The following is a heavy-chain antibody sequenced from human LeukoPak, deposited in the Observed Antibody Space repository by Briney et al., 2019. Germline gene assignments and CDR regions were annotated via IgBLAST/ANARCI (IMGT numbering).Heavy chain of an antibody. Sequence: GGSLRLSCAASGFTFSDYYMSWIRQVPGKGLEWVSYIGLSDTSIYYADSLKGRFAISRDNAKDSLYLHLHSLRTEDTAVYYCARLKLGYWYFDLWGRGTLVTVSS. CDR2: IGLSDTSI. CDR3: ARLKLGYWYFDL. J-gene: IGHJ2*01. D-gene: IGHD7-27*01. CDR1: GFTFSDYY. V-gene: IGHV3-11*01.